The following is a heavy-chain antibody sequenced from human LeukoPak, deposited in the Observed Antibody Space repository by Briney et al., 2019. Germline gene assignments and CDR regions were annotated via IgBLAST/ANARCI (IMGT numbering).Heavy chain of an antibody. CDR1: GFTFIIYG. Sequence: GGSLRLSCAASGFTFIIYGMHWVRQAPGKGLEWVAVIAYDGSNKYYADSVKGRFTISRDNSKNTLYLQMNSLRAEDTAVYYCAKGLSCSSTSCYYYYYGMDVWGQGTTVTVSS. J-gene: IGHJ6*02. CDR3: AKGLSCSSTSCYYYYYGMDV. D-gene: IGHD2-2*01. CDR2: IAYDGSNK. V-gene: IGHV3-30*18.